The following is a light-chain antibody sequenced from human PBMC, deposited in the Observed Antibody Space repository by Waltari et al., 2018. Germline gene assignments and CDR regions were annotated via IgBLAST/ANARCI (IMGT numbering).Light chain of an antibody. V-gene: IGKV3-20*01. CDR1: QSVRSSY. CDR3: QQYVNTRLT. Sequence: ETVLTQSPGTLSLSPGERATLSCRASQSVRSSYLAWHQQKPGQAPRLLIYGASSRATGIPDRVSGSRSGTDFTLTISRLEPEDFAVYYCQQYVNTRLTFGPGTKVDIK. CDR2: GAS. J-gene: IGKJ3*01.